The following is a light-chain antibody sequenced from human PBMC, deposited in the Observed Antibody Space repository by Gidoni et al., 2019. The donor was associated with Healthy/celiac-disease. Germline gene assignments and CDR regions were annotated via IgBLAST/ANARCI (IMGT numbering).Light chain of an antibody. J-gene: IGLJ2*01. CDR2: GKN. CDR1: SLRSYY. CDR3: NSRDSSGNHLVV. Sequence: SSELTQDPAVSVALGQTVRITCQGDSLRSYYASWYQQKPGQALVLVIYGKNNRPSGIPDRFSGSSSGNTASLTITGAQAEDEADYYCNSRDSSGNHLVVFGGGTKLTVL. V-gene: IGLV3-19*01.